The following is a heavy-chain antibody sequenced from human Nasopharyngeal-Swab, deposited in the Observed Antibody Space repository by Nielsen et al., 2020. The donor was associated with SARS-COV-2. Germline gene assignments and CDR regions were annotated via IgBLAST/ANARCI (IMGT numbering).Heavy chain of an antibody. CDR2: ISSSSSYI. D-gene: IGHD3-22*01. CDR3: ARGRSSSGYYYYYGMDV. CDR1: GFTVSSNY. Sequence: GESLKISCAASGFTVSSNYMSWVRQAPGKGLEWVSSISSSSSYIYYADSVKGRFTISRDNAKNSLYLQMNSLRAEDTAVYYCARGRSSSGYYYYYGMDVWGQGTTVTVSS. J-gene: IGHJ6*02. V-gene: IGHV3-21*01.